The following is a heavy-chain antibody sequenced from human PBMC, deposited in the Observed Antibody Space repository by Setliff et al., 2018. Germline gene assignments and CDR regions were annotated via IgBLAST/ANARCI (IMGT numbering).Heavy chain of an antibody. CDR2: INTNTGNP. V-gene: IGHV7-4-1*02. CDR1: GYTFSTYA. CDR3: ARGSRFGTIVYRGDYYLDV. J-gene: IGHJ6*03. Sequence: GASVKVSCKGPGYTFSTYAIIWMRQAPGQGLEWMGWINTNTGNPSYAQGFTGRFVFSLDTSVSTAYLQISSLKAEDTAIYYCARGSRFGTIVYRGDYYLDVWGKGTTVTVSS. D-gene: IGHD3-10*01.